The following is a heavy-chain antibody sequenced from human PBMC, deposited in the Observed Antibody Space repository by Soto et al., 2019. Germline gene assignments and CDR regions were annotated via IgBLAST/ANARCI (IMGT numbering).Heavy chain of an antibody. CDR1: GYTFTSYG. J-gene: IGHJ3*02. CDR3: ARVYYDSSGYTRFVDI. D-gene: IGHD3-22*01. CDR2: ISPYYGNT. V-gene: IGHV1-18*01. Sequence: GASVKVSCKASGYTFTSYGISWVRQAPGQGLEWMGGISPYYGNTNYAQKLQGRVTMTADESTSTAYMELRSLRSEDTAVYYCARVYYDSSGYTRFVDIWGQGTMVTVSS.